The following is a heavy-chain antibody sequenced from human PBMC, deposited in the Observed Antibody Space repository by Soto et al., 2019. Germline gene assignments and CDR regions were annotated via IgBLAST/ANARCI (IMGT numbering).Heavy chain of an antibody. D-gene: IGHD1-26*01. Sequence: QVQLVQSGAEVKKPGASVKVSCKASRYIFTNYALHWVRQAPGQSLEWLGWIDTGNGNTRYSQKFQGRVTITRDTFENTAGMELNNLRSEDTAVYYCARDAKWDPRGVEAEQDDYFDHWGQGTLVTVSS. CDR3: ARDAKWDPRGVEAEQDDYFDH. V-gene: IGHV1-3*04. CDR2: IDTGNGNT. J-gene: IGHJ4*02. CDR1: RYIFTNYA.